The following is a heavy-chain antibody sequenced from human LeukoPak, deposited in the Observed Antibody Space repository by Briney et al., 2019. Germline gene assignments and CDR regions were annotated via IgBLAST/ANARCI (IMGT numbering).Heavy chain of an antibody. J-gene: IGHJ4*02. CDR2: ISYDGSNK. Sequence: GGSLRLSCVASGFTFSSYGMHWVRQAPGKGLEWVAVISYDGSNKYQADSVKGRFTISRDNSKNTLYLQMNSLRAGDTAVYYCAKVGETPYYFDYWGQGTLVTVSS. V-gene: IGHV3-30*18. CDR1: GFTFSSYG. CDR3: AKVGETPYYFDY. D-gene: IGHD3-10*01.